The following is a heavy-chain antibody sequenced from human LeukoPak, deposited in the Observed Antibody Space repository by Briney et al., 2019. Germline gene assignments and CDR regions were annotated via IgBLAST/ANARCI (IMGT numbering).Heavy chain of an antibody. CDR1: GGSISSSSYY. V-gene: IGHV4-39*07. Sequence: SETLSLTCTVSGGSISSSSYYWGWIRQPPGKGLEWIGSIYYSGSTYYNPSLKSRVTISVDTSKNQFSLKLSSVTAAGTAVYYCAREPDGLRLGEFRMDWGQGTLVIVSS. CDR3: AREPDGLRLGEFRMD. CDR2: IYYSGST. D-gene: IGHD3-16*01. J-gene: IGHJ4*02.